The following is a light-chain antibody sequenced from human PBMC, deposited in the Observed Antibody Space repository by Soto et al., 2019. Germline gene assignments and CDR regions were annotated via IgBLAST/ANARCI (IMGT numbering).Light chain of an antibody. CDR2: DAS. CDR1: QSISSW. CDR3: QQYKTYEWT. V-gene: IGKV1-5*01. J-gene: IGKJ1*01. Sequence: DIQMTQSPSTLSASVGDRVTITCRASQSISSWLAWYQQKPGKAPKVLIYDASSLERGVPSRFSGTESGTEFTLTISSLQPDDFATYYCQQYKTYEWTFGQGTKVDIK.